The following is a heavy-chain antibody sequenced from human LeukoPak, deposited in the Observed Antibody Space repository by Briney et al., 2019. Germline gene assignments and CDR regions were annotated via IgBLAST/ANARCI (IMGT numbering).Heavy chain of an antibody. Sequence: RASVKVSCKASGYTFTGYYMHWVRQAPGQGLEWMGWINPNSGGTNYAQKFQGRVTMTRDTSISTGYMELSRLRSDDTAVYYCASDSSGYYAHFDYWGQGTLVTVSS. V-gene: IGHV1-2*02. CDR1: GYTFTGYY. J-gene: IGHJ4*02. D-gene: IGHD3-22*01. CDR3: ASDSSGYYAHFDY. CDR2: INPNSGGT.